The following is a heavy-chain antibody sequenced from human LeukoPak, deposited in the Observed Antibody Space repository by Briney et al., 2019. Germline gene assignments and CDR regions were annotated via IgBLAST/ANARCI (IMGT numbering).Heavy chain of an antibody. CDR1: GGSISSYY. CDR2: IYYSGST. J-gene: IGHJ4*02. V-gene: IGHV4-59*01. CDR3: ARSLTGYSKFDY. Sequence: SETLSLTCTVTGGSISSYYWSWIRQPRGKGLEWIGYIYYSGSTNYNPSLKSRVTISVDTSKNQFSLKLSSVTAADTAVYYCARSLTGYSKFDYWGQGTLVTVSS. D-gene: IGHD3-9*01.